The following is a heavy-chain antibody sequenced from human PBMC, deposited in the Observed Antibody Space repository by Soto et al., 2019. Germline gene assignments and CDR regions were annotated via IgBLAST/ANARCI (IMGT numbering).Heavy chain of an antibody. CDR2: INHSGST. CDR1: GGTFSGYY. V-gene: IGHV4-34*01. CDR3: ARGRIAAYYFDY. Sequence: QVQLQQWGAGLLKPSETLSLTCAVSGGTFSGYYWSWIRQPPGKGLEWIGEINHSGSTNYNPSLKSRVTISVDTSKNQFSLKLSSVTAADTAVYYCARGRIAAYYFDYWGQGTLVTVSS. J-gene: IGHJ4*02. D-gene: IGHD6-25*01.